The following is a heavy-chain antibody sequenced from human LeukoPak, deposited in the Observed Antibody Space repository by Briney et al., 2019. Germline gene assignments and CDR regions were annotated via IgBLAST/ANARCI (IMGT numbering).Heavy chain of an antibody. CDR2: FYTSGST. Sequence: PSETLSLTCTVSGGSISSYYWNWIRQPAGKGLEWIGRFYTSGSTNYNPSLKSRVTMSVDTSKNQFSLKLTSVTAADTAMYYCARDRYGGIIDYWGQGTLVTVSS. CDR1: GGSISSYY. D-gene: IGHD1-1*01. V-gene: IGHV4-4*07. J-gene: IGHJ4*02. CDR3: ARDRYGGIIDY.